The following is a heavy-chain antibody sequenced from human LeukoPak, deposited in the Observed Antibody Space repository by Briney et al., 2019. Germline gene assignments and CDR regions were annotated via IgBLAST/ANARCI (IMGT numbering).Heavy chain of an antibody. Sequence: SETLSLTRTVSGDSISSSTYYWGWIRQPPGKGLEWIGRIFYTGSTSYNPSLKSRVTISVDTSKNQFSLKLSSVTAADTAVYFCERDYYYAGSGYDPWGQGTLVTVSS. CDR2: IFYTGST. V-gene: IGHV4-39*07. CDR1: GDSISSSTYY. D-gene: IGHD3-22*01. J-gene: IGHJ5*02. CDR3: ERDYYYAGSGYDP.